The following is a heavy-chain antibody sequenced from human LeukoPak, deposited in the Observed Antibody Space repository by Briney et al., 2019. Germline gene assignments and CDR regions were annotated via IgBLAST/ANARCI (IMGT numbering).Heavy chain of an antibody. CDR1: GYTFTSYA. V-gene: IGHV7-4-1*02. CDR2: INTNTGNP. D-gene: IGHD3-22*01. Sequence: ASVKVSCKASGYTFTSYAMNWVRQAPGQGLEWMGWINTNTGNPTYAQGFTGRFVFSLDTSVSTAYLQISSLKAEDTAVYYCARDRDYYDSSGHYSGNWFDPWGQGTLVTVSS. J-gene: IGHJ5*02. CDR3: ARDRDYYDSSGHYSGNWFDP.